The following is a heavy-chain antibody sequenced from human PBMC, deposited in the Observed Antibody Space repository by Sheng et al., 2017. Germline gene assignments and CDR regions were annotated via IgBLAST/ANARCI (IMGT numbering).Heavy chain of an antibody. J-gene: IGHJ4*02. V-gene: IGHV3-73*02. D-gene: IGHD3-16*01. CDR1: VRVSSDSA. CDR2: IRSRAKNYAT. Sequence: EVQLVESGGGLVQAGGPSNYSCAASWVRVSSDSAIQWVRQTSGRGLEWVGRIRSRAKNYATAYAASVRGRFSCSRDDTKETAYLQMNSLTSEDTALYYCTGGNDYWGRGTLVIVSS. CDR3: TGGNDY.